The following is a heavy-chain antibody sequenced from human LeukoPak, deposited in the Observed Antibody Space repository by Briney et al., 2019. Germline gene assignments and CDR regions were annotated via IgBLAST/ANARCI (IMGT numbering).Heavy chain of an antibody. CDR1: GLTFSNYA. Sequence: GGSLRLSCAVSGLTFSNYAMNWVRQAPGTGLEWVSTIRGSDGSTFYADSVKGRFTISRDSSKNTLYLQMNSLRGEDTAVHYCAKGFRTTMVRGVLITPYYFDYWGQGTLVTVSS. D-gene: IGHD3-10*01. J-gene: IGHJ4*02. CDR2: IRGSDGST. V-gene: IGHV3-23*01. CDR3: AKGFRTTMVRGVLITPYYFDY.